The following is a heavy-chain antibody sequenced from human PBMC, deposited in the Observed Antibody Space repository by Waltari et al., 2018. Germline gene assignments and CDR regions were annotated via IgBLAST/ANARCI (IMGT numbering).Heavy chain of an antibody. D-gene: IGHD3-16*01. Sequence: QVQLVQSGAEVKKPGSSVKVSCKASGDTFGSFAITWVRQAPGQGLEWVGGISPTYGTPNYAQKFQDRVTFTADESTSTVFMELSSLRSEDTALYYCARRKLGEAFDIWGQGTMVTVSS. V-gene: IGHV1-69*12. J-gene: IGHJ3*02. CDR2: ISPTYGTP. CDR3: ARRKLGEAFDI. CDR1: GDTFGSFA.